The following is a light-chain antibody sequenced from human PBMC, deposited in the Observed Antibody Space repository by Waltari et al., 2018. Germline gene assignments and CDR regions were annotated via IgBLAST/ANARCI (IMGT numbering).Light chain of an antibody. CDR1: NIGSTS. CDR3: QVWDNYADHVI. V-gene: IGLV3-21*02. Sequence: SSVLTQPPSVSVAPGQTATITCGGNNIGSTSVHWYQQKPGQAPVLVVYDDDVRPSGIPERISGSNSANTATLTINRVEVGDEAAYFCQVWDNYADHVIFGGGTKLTVL. CDR2: DDD. J-gene: IGLJ2*01.